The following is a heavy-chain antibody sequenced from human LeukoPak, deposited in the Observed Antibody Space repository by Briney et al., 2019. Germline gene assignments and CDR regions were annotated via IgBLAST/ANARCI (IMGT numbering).Heavy chain of an antibody. V-gene: IGHV3-74*01. CDR3: ARDSPRTGP. CDR1: GFTFSSYV. J-gene: IGHJ5*02. D-gene: IGHD1-1*01. Sequence: GGSLRLSCAASGFTFSSYVMHWVRQVPGQGLVWVSHIDGDGRITNYGDSVKGRFTISRDNAKNILYLQMNSLRAEDTAVYYCARDSPRTGPWGQGILVTVSS. CDR2: IDGDGRIT.